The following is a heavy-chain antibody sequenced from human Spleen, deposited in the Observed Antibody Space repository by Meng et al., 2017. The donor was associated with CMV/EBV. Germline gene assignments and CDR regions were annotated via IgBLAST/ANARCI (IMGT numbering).Heavy chain of an antibody. J-gene: IGHJ5*02. CDR1: EYTFTDYD. Sequence: SEYTFTDYDIRWVRQAPGQGLEWMGWINPNSGGTNYAQKFQGRVTMTRDTSISTAYMELSRLRSDDTAVYYCARDEIVLQGNWFDPWGQGTLVTVSS. V-gene: IGHV1-2*02. CDR3: ARDEIVLQGNWFDP. CDR2: INPNSGGT. D-gene: IGHD3-16*02.